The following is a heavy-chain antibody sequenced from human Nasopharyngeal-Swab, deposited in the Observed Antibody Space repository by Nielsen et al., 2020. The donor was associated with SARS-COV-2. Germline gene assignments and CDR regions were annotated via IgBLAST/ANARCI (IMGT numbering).Heavy chain of an antibody. J-gene: IGHJ3*02. CDR1: GFTFSSYS. CDR3: ARDDSSPHVGAFDI. D-gene: IGHD3-22*01. CDR2: ISSSSSYI. V-gene: IGHV3-21*01. Sequence: GGSLRLSCAASGFTFSSYSMNWVRQAPGKGLEWVSSISSSSSYIYYADSVKGRFTISRDNAKNSLYLQMSGLRAEDTAVYYCARDDSSPHVGAFDIWGQGTMVTVSS.